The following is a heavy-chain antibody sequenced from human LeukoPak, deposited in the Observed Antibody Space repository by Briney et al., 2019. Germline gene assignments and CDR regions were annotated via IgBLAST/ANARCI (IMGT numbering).Heavy chain of an antibody. CDR1: GYTFSCCG. CDR3: ARAYVGLDY. J-gene: IGHJ4*02. V-gene: IGHV1-8*03. Sequence: ASVKVSCKVSGYTFSCCGINWVRQATGQGLEWMGWINPSSGNTGYAQKFQGRVTITGNTSTSTVYMELGSLTYEDTAIYYCARAYVGLDYWGQGTRVTVTS. CDR2: INPSSGNT. D-gene: IGHD3-10*02.